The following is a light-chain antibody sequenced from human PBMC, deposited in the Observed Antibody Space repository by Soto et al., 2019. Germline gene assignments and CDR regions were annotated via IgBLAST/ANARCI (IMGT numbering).Light chain of an antibody. CDR3: CSYAGSYTPSYV. CDR2: DVI. CDR1: SSDVGGYYY. Sequence: QSALTQPRSVSGSPGQSVTISCTGTSSDVGGYYYVSWYQQHPGKAPKVMIYDVIKRPSGVPDRFSGSKSGNTASLTISGLQAEDEADYYCCSYAGSYTPSYVFGTGTKVTV. J-gene: IGLJ1*01. V-gene: IGLV2-11*01.